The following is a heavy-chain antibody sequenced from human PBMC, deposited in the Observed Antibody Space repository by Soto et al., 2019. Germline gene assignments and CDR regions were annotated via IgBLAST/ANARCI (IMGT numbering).Heavy chain of an antibody. CDR1: GFTFSNYA. J-gene: IGHJ5*02. V-gene: IGHV3-30-3*01. CDR2: ISNDESNK. CDR3: ARDRTGEDPGGWFDP. D-gene: IGHD3-10*01. Sequence: QVQLVESGGGVVQAGRSLRLSCTASGFTFSNYAIHWVRQAPGKGLEWVAVISNDESNKYYADSVKGRFSISRDNPKTTLYLQMNSLRDEDTAVYYCARDRTGEDPGGWFDPWGQGTLVSVSS.